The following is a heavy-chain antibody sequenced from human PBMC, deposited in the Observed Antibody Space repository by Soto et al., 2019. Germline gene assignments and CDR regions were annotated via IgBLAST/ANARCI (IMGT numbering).Heavy chain of an antibody. CDR2: ISYDGSNK. Sequence: PGGSLRLSCAASGFTFSSYGMHWVRQAPGKGLEWVAVISYDGSNKYYADSVKGRFTISRDNSKNTLYLQMNSLRAEDTAVYYCARINGREYYYYYYGMDVWGQGTTVTVSS. CDR3: ARINGREYYYYYYGMDV. D-gene: IGHD2-8*01. V-gene: IGHV3-30*03. CDR1: GFTFSSYG. J-gene: IGHJ6*02.